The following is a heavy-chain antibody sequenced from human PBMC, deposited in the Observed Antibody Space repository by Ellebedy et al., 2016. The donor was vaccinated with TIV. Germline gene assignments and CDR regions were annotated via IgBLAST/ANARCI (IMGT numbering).Heavy chain of an antibody. V-gene: IGHV3-7*01. J-gene: IGHJ4*02. CDR3: ARCGGSTRFDY. Sequence: GESLKISCAASGFTFSTYWMAWVRQAPGKGLEWVAHIRQGGSEKYYVDSVKGRFTISRDNAKNSLDLQMNSLRAEDTALYYCARCGGSTRFDYWGQGTLVTVSS. D-gene: IGHD2-15*01. CDR1: GFTFSTYW. CDR2: IRQGGSEK.